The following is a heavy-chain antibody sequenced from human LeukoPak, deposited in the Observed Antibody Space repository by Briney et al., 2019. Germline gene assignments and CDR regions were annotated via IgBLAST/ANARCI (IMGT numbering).Heavy chain of an antibody. J-gene: IGHJ2*01. CDR1: GFTFSSYS. Sequence: PGGSLRLSCAASGFTFSSYSMNWVRQAPGKGLEWVSSISSSSSYIYYADSVKGRFTISRDNSKNTLFLQMNSLRVEDTAVYYCARGPHDYDTLSGYYTDHWYFDFWGRGTLVTVSS. CDR3: ARGPHDYDTLSGYYTDHWYFDF. V-gene: IGHV3-21*01. CDR2: ISSSSSYI. D-gene: IGHD3-9*01.